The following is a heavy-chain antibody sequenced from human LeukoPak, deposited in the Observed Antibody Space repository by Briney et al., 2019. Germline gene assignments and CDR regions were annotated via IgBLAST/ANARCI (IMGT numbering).Heavy chain of an antibody. CDR2: IIPIFGTA. V-gene: IGHV1-69*01. CDR3: ARVGERITMVRGAIYYLDY. D-gene: IGHD3-10*01. J-gene: IGHJ4*02. CDR1: GGTFSSYA. Sequence: SVKVSCKASGGTFSSYAISWVRQAPGQGLEWMGGIIPIFGTANYAQKFQGRVTITADESTSTAYMELSSLRSEDTAVYYCARVGERITMVRGAIYYLDYWGQGTLVTVSS.